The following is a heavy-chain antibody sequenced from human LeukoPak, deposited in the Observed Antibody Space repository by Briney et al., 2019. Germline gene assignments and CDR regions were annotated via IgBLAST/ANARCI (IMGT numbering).Heavy chain of an antibody. D-gene: IGHD6-13*01. Sequence: SQTLSLTCAISGVSVSSNSAAWNWIRQSPSRGLEWLGRTYFRTKWFNDYAESVKSRITINADTSQNQVSLHLNSVTPEDTAVYYCARDKYSRSWFLIPDGFDFWGQGTMVTVSS. CDR2: TYFRTKWFN. V-gene: IGHV6-1*01. CDR1: GVSVSSNSAA. J-gene: IGHJ3*01. CDR3: ARDKYSRSWFLIPDGFDF.